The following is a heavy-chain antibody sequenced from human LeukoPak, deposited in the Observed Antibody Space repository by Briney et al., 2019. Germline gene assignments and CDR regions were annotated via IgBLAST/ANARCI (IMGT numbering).Heavy chain of an antibody. CDR3: AGKYYYDSSGYFYVDY. Sequence: SETLSLTCTVSGGSISSGSYYWSWIRQPAGKGLEWIGRIYSSESTNYNPSLKSRVTISMDTSKNEFSLKLRSVTAADTAVYYCAGKYYYDSSGYFYVDYWGQGTLVTVSS. D-gene: IGHD3-22*01. V-gene: IGHV4-61*02. CDR1: GGSISSGSYY. J-gene: IGHJ4*02. CDR2: IYSSEST.